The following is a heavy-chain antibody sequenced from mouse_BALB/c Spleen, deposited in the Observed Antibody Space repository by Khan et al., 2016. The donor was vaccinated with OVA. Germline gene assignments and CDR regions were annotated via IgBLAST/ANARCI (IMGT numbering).Heavy chain of an antibody. V-gene: IGHV1-7*01. J-gene: IGHJ4*01. Sequence: QVQLMESGAELAKPGASVKMSCKASGYTFTSYWMHWVKQRPGKGLEWIGYINPSTGYNEYNQKFKDKATLTTENPSSTALMQLSRLTSEDSAVYYCAASILFYYSMDYWGQGTAVTVSS. CDR3: AASILFYYSMDY. CDR1: GYTFTSYW. D-gene: IGHD6-1*01. CDR2: INPSTGYN.